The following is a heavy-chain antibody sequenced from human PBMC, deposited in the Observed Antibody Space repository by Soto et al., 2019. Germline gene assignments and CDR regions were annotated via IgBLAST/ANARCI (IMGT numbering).Heavy chain of an antibody. V-gene: IGHV1-2*02. J-gene: IGHJ4*02. CDR2: INPNSGGT. D-gene: IGHD6-19*01. Sequence: ASVKVSCKASGYTFSGFYMHWVRQAPGQGLEWMGWINPNSGGTKSAEKFQGRVTMTRDTSISTAYMELSRLTSDDTAVYYCESAEVTGTEGLDFWGQGTQVTVSS. CDR1: GYTFSGFY. CDR3: ESAEVTGTEGLDF.